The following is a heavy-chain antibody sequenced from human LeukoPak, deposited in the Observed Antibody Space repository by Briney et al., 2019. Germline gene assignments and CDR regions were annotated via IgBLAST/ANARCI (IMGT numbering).Heavy chain of an antibody. J-gene: IGHJ5*02. Sequence: GGSLRLSCAASGFTFSSYGMHWVRQAPGKGLEWVAFIRYDGSNKYYADSVKGRFTISRDNSKNTLYLQMNSLRAEDTAVYYCAKGSYSSSWYKGDWFDPWGQGTLVTVSS. V-gene: IGHV3-30*02. CDR2: IRYDGSNK. CDR1: GFTFSSYG. CDR3: AKGSYSSSWYKGDWFDP. D-gene: IGHD6-13*01.